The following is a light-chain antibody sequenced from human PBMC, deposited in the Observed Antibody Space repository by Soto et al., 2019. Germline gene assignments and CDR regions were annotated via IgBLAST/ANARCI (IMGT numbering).Light chain of an antibody. Sequence: QSALTQPASVSGSPGQSITISCTGTTSDVGRYNYVSWYQQHPGKAPKLIIYDVSNRPSGVSNRFSGSKSGNTACLTISGLQAEDEADYYCNSYTSTRTYVFGPGTKLTVL. CDR3: NSYTSTRTYV. CDR2: DVS. V-gene: IGLV2-14*01. J-gene: IGLJ1*01. CDR1: TSDVGRYNY.